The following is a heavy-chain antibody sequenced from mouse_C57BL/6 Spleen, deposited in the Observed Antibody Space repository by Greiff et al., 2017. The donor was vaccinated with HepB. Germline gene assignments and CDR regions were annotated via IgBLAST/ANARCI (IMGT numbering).Heavy chain of an antibody. J-gene: IGHJ1*03. CDR2: IYIGNGYT. V-gene: IGHV1-58*01. CDR1: GYTFTSYG. Sequence: EVHLVESGAELVRPGSSVKMSCKTSGYTFTSYGINWVKQRPGQGLEWIGYIYIGNGYTEYNEKFKGKATLTSDTSSSTAYMQLSSLTSEDSAIYFCARSTVVAHWYFDVWGTGTTVTVSS. CDR3: ARSTVVAHWYFDV. D-gene: IGHD1-1*01.